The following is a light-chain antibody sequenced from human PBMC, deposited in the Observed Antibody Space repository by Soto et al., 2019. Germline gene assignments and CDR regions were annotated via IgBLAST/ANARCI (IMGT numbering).Light chain of an antibody. CDR1: SGHSSYA. CDR3: QTWGTGIHV. V-gene: IGLV4-69*01. J-gene: IGLJ1*01. CDR2: LNSDGSH. Sequence: QPVLTQSPSASASLGASVKFTCTLSSGHSSYATAWHQQQPEKGPRYLMKLNSDGSHSKGDGIPDRFSGSSSGAERYLTISSLQSEDEADYYCQTWGTGIHVFGTGTKLTVL.